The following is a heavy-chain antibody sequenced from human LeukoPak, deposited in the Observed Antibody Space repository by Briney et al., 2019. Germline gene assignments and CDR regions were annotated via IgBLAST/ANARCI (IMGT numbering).Heavy chain of an antibody. J-gene: IGHJ4*02. D-gene: IGHD2-15*01. CDR2: FDPEDGET. Sequence: ASVKVSCKVSGYTLTELSMHWVRQAPGKGLEWMGGFDPEDGETIYAQKFQGRVTMTEDTSTDTAYMELSSLRAEDTAVYYCALNRGAHLRPPFDDWGPGTLVTVSS. CDR3: ALNRGAHLRPPFDD. CDR1: GYTLTELS. V-gene: IGHV1-24*01.